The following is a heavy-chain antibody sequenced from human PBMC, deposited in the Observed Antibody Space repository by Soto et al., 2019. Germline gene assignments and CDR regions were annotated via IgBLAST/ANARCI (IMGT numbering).Heavy chain of an antibody. D-gene: IGHD6-13*01. Sequence: QVQLQESGPGLVKPSETLFLTCTVSGGSVRSGSYYWSWIRQPPGKGIEWIGYIYYSGRTNSNPSLKRLVTRSVDTSKNQFSLKLSSVTSADTAVYYCARGAAGTFDYWGQGTLVTVSS. V-gene: IGHV4-61*01. CDR2: IYYSGRT. CDR1: GGSVRSGSYY. CDR3: ARGAAGTFDY. J-gene: IGHJ4*02.